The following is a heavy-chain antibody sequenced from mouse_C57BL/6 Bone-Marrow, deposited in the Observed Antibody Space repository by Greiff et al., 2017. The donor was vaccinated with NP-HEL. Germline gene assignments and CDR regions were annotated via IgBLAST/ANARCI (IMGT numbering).Heavy chain of an antibody. V-gene: IGHV1-15*01. CDR3: TRSFYFVSSSAWFAY. CDR1: GYTFTDYE. CDR2: IDPETGGT. D-gene: IGHD1-1*01. J-gene: IGHJ3*01. Sequence: VQLQESGAELVRPGASVTLSCKASGYTFTDYEMHWVKQTPVHGLEWIGAIDPETGGTAYNQKFKGKAILTADKSSSTAYMELRSLTSEDSAVYSCTRSFYFVSSSAWFAYWGRGTLVTVSA.